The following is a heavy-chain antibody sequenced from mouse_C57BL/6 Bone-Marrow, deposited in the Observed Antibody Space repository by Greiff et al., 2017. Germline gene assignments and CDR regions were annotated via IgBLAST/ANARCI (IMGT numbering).Heavy chain of an antibody. J-gene: IGHJ4*01. CDR1: GYTFTNYW. V-gene: IGHV1-63*01. Sequence: QVQLKESGAELVRPGTSVKMSCKASGYTFTNYWIGWAKQRPGHGLEWIGDIYPGGGYTTYNEKFKGKATLTADKSSSTAYMQFSSLTSEDSAIYYCARWGVGDSSGLYAMDYWGQGTSVTVSS. CDR2: IYPGGGYT. CDR3: ARWGVGDSSGLYAMDY. D-gene: IGHD3-2*02.